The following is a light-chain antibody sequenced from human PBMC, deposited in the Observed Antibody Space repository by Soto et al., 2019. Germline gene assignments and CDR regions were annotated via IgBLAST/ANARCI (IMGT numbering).Light chain of an antibody. J-gene: IGKJ5*01. CDR1: QSVSSY. Sequence: DIVLTPSPSTLSLSLGERATISCRASQSVSSYLAWYQQTPGQAPRLLISDSSSIPTGIPVRFSGSGSGTDFALTISSLEPEDSAVYYCQQRSNRPSITFGQGTRLEIK. CDR2: DSS. V-gene: IGKV3-11*01. CDR3: QQRSNRPSIT.